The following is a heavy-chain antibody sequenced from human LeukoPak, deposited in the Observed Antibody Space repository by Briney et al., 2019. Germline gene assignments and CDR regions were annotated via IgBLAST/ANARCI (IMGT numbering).Heavy chain of an antibody. D-gene: IGHD7-27*01. CDR1: GGSISSSSYY. J-gene: IGHJ3*02. CDR2: IYYSGST. Sequence: KPSETLSLTCTVSGGSISSSSYYWGWIRQPPGKGLEWIGSIYYSGSTYYNPSLKSRVTISVDTSKNQFSLKLSSMTAADTAVYYCARLIPDNWGIDAFDIWGQGTMVTVSS. CDR3: ARLIPDNWGIDAFDI. V-gene: IGHV4-39*01.